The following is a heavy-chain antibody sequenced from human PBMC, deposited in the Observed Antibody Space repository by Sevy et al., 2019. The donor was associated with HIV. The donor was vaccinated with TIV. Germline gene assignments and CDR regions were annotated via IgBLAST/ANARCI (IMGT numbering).Heavy chain of an antibody. CDR3: ARAYSEYYYGMDV. CDR1: GDTISGYY. J-gene: IGHJ6*02. V-gene: IGHV4-59*01. D-gene: IGHD4-4*01. CDR2: FYYSRST. Sequence: SETLSLTCTVSGDTISGYYWSWIRQPPGKGLEWIGYFYYSRSTNYNPSLKSRVTISVDTSKNQVSLKVSSVTTADTAMYYCARAYSEYYYGMDVWGQGTTVTVSS.